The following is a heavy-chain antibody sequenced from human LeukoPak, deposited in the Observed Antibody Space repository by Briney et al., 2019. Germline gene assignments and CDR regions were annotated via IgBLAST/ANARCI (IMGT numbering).Heavy chain of an antibody. CDR2: TYYSGST. Sequence: SETLSLTCTVSGGSISSYYWSWIRQPPGKGLEWIGYTYYSGSTNYNPSLKNRVTISVDTSKNQFSLKLSSVTAADTAVYYCARGGTGVPPEKYFKHWAQGTGVKVS. CDR1: GGSISSYY. V-gene: IGHV4-59*01. D-gene: IGHD1-14*01. CDR3: ARGGTGVPPEKYFKH. J-gene: IGHJ1*01.